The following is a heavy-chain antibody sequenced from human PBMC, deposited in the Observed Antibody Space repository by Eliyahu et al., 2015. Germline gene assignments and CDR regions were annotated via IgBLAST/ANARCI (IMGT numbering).Heavy chain of an antibody. CDR2: IGTAGDT. J-gene: IGHJ2*01. CDR3: ARTPGYSSGRYWYFDL. Sequence: EVQLVESGGGLVQPGGSLRLXCAASGFTFSXYDMHWVRQATGKGLEWVSAIGTAGDTYYPGSVKGRFTISRENAKNSLYLQMNSLRAGDTAVYYCARTPGYSSGRYWYFDLWGRGTLVTVSS. V-gene: IGHV3-13*01. CDR1: GFTFSXYD. D-gene: IGHD6-19*01.